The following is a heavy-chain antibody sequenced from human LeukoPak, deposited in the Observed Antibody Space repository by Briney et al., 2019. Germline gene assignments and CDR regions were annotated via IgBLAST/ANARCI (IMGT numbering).Heavy chain of an antibody. CDR3: ARPSIAAAGDALDI. J-gene: IGHJ3*02. V-gene: IGHV3-30*04. CDR2: ISYDGSNK. CDR1: GFTFSSYA. Sequence: PGGSLRLSCAASGFTFSSYAMHRVRQAPGKGLEWVAVISYDGSNKYYADSVKGRFTISRDNSKNTLYLQMNSLRAEDTAVYYCARPSIAAAGDALDIWGQGTMVTVSS. D-gene: IGHD6-13*01.